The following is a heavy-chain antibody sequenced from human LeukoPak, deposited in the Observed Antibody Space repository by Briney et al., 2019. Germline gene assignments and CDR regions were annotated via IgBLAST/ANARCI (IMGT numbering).Heavy chain of an antibody. CDR3: ARQGGGFWYFDL. CDR1: GGSISGYY. V-gene: IGHV4-59*08. J-gene: IGHJ2*01. CDR2: IYYSGST. Sequence: KPSETLSLTCTVSGGSISGYYWSWIRQPPGKGLEWIGYIYYSGSTNYNPSLKSRVTISVDTSKNQFSLKLSSVTAADTAVYYCARQGGGFWYFDLWAGAPWSLSPQ. D-gene: IGHD6-25*01.